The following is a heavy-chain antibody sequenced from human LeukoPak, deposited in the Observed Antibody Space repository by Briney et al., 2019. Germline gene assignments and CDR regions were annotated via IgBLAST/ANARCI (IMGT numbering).Heavy chain of an antibody. CDR1: GGSISSSSYY. Sequence: SETLSLTCTVSGGSISSSSYYWGWIRQPPGKGLEWIGSLYYSGSTYYNPSLKSRVTISVDTSKNQFSLKLSSVTAADTAVYYCARHYYDSSGYIPEYFQHWGQGTLVTVSS. D-gene: IGHD3-22*01. V-gene: IGHV4-39*01. CDR2: LYYSGST. CDR3: ARHYYDSSGYIPEYFQH. J-gene: IGHJ1*01.